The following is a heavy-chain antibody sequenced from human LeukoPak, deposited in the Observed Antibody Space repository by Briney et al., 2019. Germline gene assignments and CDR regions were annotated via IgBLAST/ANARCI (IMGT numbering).Heavy chain of an antibody. D-gene: IGHD3-10*02. CDR1: GDSVSSNSAA. V-gene: IGHV6-1*01. CDR3: AKGPEILFGELLQNYFDY. CDR2: TYYRSNWFN. J-gene: IGHJ4*02. Sequence: SQTLSLTCAISGDSVSSNSAAWNWIRQSPSRGLEWLGRTYYRSNWFNDFALSMKSRITINPDTSKNQFSLQLNSVTPEDTAVYYCAKGPEILFGELLQNYFDYWGQGTLVTVSS.